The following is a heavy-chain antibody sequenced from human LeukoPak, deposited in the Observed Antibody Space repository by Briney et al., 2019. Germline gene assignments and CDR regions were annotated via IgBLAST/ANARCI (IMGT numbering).Heavy chain of an antibody. D-gene: IGHD1-1*01. CDR2: IYTSGST. CDR1: GGSISSYY. CDR3: ARDHRSPGTTGTTLDAFDI. V-gene: IGHV4-4*07. Sequence: SETLSLTCTVSGGSISSYYWSWIRQPAGKGLEWIGRIYTSGSTNYNPSLKSRVTMSVDTSKNQFSLKLSSVTAADTAVYYCARDHRSPGTTGTTLDAFDIWGQGTMVTVSS. J-gene: IGHJ3*02.